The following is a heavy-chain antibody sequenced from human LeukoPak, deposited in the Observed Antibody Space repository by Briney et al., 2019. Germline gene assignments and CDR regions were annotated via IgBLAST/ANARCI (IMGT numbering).Heavy chain of an antibody. Sequence: SVKVSXKASGGTFSSYAISWVRQAPGQGLEWMGRLIPIFGTANYAQKFQGRVTITTDESTSTAYMELSSLRSEDTAVYYCARDNIVVVTAILIRHAFDIWGQGTMVTVSS. D-gene: IGHD2-21*02. J-gene: IGHJ3*02. V-gene: IGHV1-69*05. CDR2: LIPIFGTA. CDR3: ARDNIVVVTAILIRHAFDI. CDR1: GGTFSSYA.